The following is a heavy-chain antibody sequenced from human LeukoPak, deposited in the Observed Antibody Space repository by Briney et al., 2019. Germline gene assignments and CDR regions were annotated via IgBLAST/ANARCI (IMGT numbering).Heavy chain of an antibody. D-gene: IGHD3-10*01. CDR2: ISASGGST. Sequence: GGSLRLSCAASGFTLSSYAMSWVRQAPGKGLEWVSSISASGGSTNYADSVKGRFTISRDNSKNTVYLQVNSLRAEDTAVYYCAKVMKGSERLTMVRGVIIKTAGLYYMDVWGKGTTVTVSS. V-gene: IGHV3-23*01. J-gene: IGHJ6*03. CDR3: AKVMKGSERLTMVRGVIIKTAGLYYMDV. CDR1: GFTLSSYA.